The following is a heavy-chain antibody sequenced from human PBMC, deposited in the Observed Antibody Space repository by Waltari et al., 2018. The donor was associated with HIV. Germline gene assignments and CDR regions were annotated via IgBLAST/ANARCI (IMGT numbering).Heavy chain of an antibody. CDR2: IWDEGSKK. J-gene: IGHJ2*01. D-gene: IGHD5-12*01. Sequence: QVQLVQWGGGVVQPGRSLRLSCAASGFTFNNYGMSWVRQTPGKGRGWVEVIWDEGSKKDYADSVKGRFTISRDNSNNRLYLQMNSLRVDDTAVYLCARGAPWDGYNSDWYFDLWGRGTLVTVSS. CDR1: GFTFNNYG. V-gene: IGHV3-33*01. CDR3: ARGAPWDGYNSDWYFDL.